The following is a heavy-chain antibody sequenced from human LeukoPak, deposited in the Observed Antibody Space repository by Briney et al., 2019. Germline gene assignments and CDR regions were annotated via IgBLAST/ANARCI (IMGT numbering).Heavy chain of an antibody. J-gene: IGHJ4*01. Sequence: GGSLRLSCVASGFTIDSFYMSWVRQAPGKGLDWVANIDEAGKDRYYADSVKGRFTISRDNTKNSVFLDMTSLRVEDTATYFCARASTGVVFNYFDYWGQGALVPVSS. D-gene: IGHD2-15*01. CDR2: IDEAGKDR. V-gene: IGHV3-7*01. CDR1: GFTIDSFY. CDR3: ARASTGVVFNYFDY.